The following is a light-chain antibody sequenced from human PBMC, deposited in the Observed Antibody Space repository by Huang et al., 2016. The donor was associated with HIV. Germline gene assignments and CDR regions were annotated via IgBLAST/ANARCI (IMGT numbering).Light chain of an antibody. CDR3: QQRSNSYT. V-gene: IGKV3-11*01. Sequence: EIVLTQSPATLSLSPGERATLSCRASQSVSSYLAWYQQKPGQAPRLLIYDASNRATGIPARFSVSGSGTDFTLTISGLEPEDFAVYYCQQRSNSYTFGQGTKLEIK. CDR1: QSVSSY. CDR2: DAS. J-gene: IGKJ2*01.